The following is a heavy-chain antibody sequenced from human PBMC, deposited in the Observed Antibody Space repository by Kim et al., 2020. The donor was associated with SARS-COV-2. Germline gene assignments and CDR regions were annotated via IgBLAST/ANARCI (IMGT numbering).Heavy chain of an antibody. CDR3: ARGSHIAVAGMVDY. Sequence: GGSLRLSCAASGFTFSSYGMHWVRQAPGKGLEWVAVIWYDGSNKYYADSVKGRFTISRDNSKNTLYLQMNSLRAEDTAVYYCARGSHIAVAGMVDYWVQGTLVTVSS. CDR2: IWYDGSNK. J-gene: IGHJ4*02. V-gene: IGHV3-33*01. CDR1: GFTFSSYG. D-gene: IGHD6-19*01.